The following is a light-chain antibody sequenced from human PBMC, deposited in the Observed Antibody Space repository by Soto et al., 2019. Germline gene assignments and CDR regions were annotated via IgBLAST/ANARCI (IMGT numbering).Light chain of an antibody. CDR2: EVT. V-gene: IGLV2-8*01. CDR3: SSWTVSNKLV. J-gene: IGLJ3*02. CDR1: GSDVGVYNY. Sequence: QSALTQPPSASGSPGQSVTISCTGTGSDVGVYNYVSWYQQHPGKAPKLIIYEVTERPSGVPDRFSGSKSGNTASLTVSGLQAEDEADYFCSSWTVSNKLVFGGGTKLTVL.